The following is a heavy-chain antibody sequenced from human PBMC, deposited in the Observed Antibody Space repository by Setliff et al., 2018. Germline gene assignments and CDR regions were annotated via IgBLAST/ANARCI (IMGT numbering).Heavy chain of an antibody. CDR3: ARATLTIFGVVTPFDY. D-gene: IGHD3-3*01. V-gene: IGHV3-21*01. CDR2: ISSSSSYI. Sequence: GGSLRLSCAASGFTVSSNYMSWVRQAPGKGLEWVSFISSSSSYIYYADSVKGRFTISRDNAKNSLYLQMNSLRAEDTAVYYCARATLTIFGVVTPFDYWGQGTLVTVSS. J-gene: IGHJ4*02. CDR1: GFTVSSNY.